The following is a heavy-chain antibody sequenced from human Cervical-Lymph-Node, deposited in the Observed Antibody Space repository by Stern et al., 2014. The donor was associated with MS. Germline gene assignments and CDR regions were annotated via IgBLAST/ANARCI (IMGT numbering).Heavy chain of an antibody. CDR1: GYTFTSYA. Sequence: QVQLGQSGAEVKKPGASVKVSCKASGYTFTSYAMHWVRQAPGQRLEWMGWINAGNGNTKYSQKFQGRVTITRDTSASTAYMELSSLRSEDTAVYYCARIPEWPQIDRLYYFDYWGQGTLVTVSS. CDR2: INAGNGNT. J-gene: IGHJ4*02. D-gene: IGHD3-16*01. CDR3: ARIPEWPQIDRLYYFDY. V-gene: IGHV1-3*01.